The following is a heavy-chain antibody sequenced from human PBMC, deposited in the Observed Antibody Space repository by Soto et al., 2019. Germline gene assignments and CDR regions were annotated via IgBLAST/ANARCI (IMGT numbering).Heavy chain of an antibody. J-gene: IGHJ3*02. V-gene: IGHV1-18*01. D-gene: IGHD3-10*01. Sequence: QVQLVQSGAEVKKPGASVKVSCKASGYTFTSYGISWVRQAPGQGLEWMGWISAYNGNTNYAQKLQGRVTMTTDTSTSTAYMELRSLRSADTAVYYCARDTSSPPTTPLWFGELFTGGGAPFDIWGQGTMVTVSS. CDR1: GYTFTSYG. CDR2: ISAYNGNT. CDR3: ARDTSSPPTTPLWFGELFTGGGAPFDI.